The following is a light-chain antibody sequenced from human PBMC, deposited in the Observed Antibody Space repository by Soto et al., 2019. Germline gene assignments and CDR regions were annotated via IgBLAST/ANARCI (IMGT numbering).Light chain of an antibody. V-gene: IGKV3-15*01. CDR1: QNIHIN. CDR2: GVT. CDR3: QQYEGWPRT. J-gene: IGKJ2*01. Sequence: EIVMTQSPETLSVSPGDTATLSCRSSQNIHINLAWYQQKPGQAPTLLIYGVTARAPGVPARFSGSGYGTDFTLTIRSVQSGDFGVFYCQQYEGWPRTFGLGTKVEIQ.